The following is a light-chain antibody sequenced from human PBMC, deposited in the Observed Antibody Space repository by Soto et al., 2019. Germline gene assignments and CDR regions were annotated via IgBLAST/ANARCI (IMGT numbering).Light chain of an antibody. CDR2: DNY. J-gene: IGLJ2*01. CDR1: SSNIGNNY. Sequence: QSVLTQPPSVSAAPGQKVTISCSGSSSNIGNNYVPWYQQLPGTAPKLLIYDNYKRPSGIPDRFSGSKSGTSATLGITGLQTGDEADYYCGTWDSSLSSGVVFGGGTQLTVL. CDR3: GTWDSSLSSGVV. V-gene: IGLV1-51*01.